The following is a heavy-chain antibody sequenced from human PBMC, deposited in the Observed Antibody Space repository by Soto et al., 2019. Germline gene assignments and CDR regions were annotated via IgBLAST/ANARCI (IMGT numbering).Heavy chain of an antibody. J-gene: IGHJ4*02. CDR1: GYTFSNYD. D-gene: IGHD3-10*01. Sequence: QVQLVQSGAELKKPGASVKVSCKASGYTFSNYDMNWVRQATGQGPEWIGWVNSNNGDTGYAQKFQGRVTLTTDISTTTPYMELTSLRSEVTAIYYCAKVSRKGSAIDFDYWGQGTLITVSS. CDR3: AKVSRKGSAIDFDY. V-gene: IGHV1-8*01. CDR2: VNSNNGDT.